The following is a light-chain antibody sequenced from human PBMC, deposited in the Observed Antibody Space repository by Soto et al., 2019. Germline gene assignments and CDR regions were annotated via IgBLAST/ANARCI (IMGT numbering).Light chain of an antibody. J-gene: IGKJ5*01. CDR2: GAS. Sequence: IVLTQSPYTLSLSQGEGASLSCRASQSVHTFLAWYQQKPGQAPRLLIYGASTRATGVPARFSGSGSGTDFTLTISSLEPEDFAVYYCHQRSNWTPDTFGQGTRLEIK. CDR3: HQRSNWTPDT. CDR1: QSVHTF. V-gene: IGKV3-11*01.